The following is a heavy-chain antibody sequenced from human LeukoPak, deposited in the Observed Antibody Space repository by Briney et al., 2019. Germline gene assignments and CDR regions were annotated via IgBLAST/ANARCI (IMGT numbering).Heavy chain of an antibody. J-gene: IGHJ3*02. CDR1: GGSISSYY. Sequence: PSETLSLTCTVSGGSISSYYWSWIRQPAGKGLEWIGRIYTSGSTNYNPSLKSRVTMSVDTSKNQFSLKLSSVTAADTAVYYCARHYYDSSGYYSLVAFDIWGQGTMVTVSS. CDR3: ARHYYDSSGYYSLVAFDI. D-gene: IGHD3-22*01. CDR2: IYTSGST. V-gene: IGHV4-4*07.